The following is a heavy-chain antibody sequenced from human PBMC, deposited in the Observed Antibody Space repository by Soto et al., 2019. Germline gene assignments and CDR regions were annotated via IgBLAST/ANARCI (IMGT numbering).Heavy chain of an antibody. Sequence: EVQLVESGGGVVQPGGSLRLSCATSGFTFSDHYMDWVRQAPGKGLEWVGRTRNKGNSYTTEYAASVKGRFAISRDDSQNPLYLQMNSLKTEDTAVYYCARAGYTSGWRTFEYWGQGTLVTVSS. V-gene: IGHV3-72*01. D-gene: IGHD6-19*01. CDR3: ARAGYTSGWRTFEY. J-gene: IGHJ4*02. CDR2: TRNKGNSYTT. CDR1: GFTFSDHY.